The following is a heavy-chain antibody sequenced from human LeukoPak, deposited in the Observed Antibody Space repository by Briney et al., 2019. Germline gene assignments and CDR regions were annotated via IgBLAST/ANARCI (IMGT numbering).Heavy chain of an antibody. J-gene: IGHJ6*02. CDR1: GGSISSYY. Sequence: SETLSLTCTLSGGSISSYYWSWIRQPPGKGLEWIGYIYYSGSTNYNPSLKSRVTISVDTSKNQFSLKLSSVTAADTAVYYCARTTKNYGMDVWGQGTTVTVSS. CDR3: ARTTKNYGMDV. CDR2: IYYSGST. D-gene: IGHD1-1*01. V-gene: IGHV4-59*08.